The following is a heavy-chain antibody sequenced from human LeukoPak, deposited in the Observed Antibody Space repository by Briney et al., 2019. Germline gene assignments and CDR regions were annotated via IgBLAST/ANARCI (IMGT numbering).Heavy chain of an antibody. CDR2: INHSGST. CDR3: ARAPPSIVVVPAPYYYYGMDV. J-gene: IGHJ6*04. Sequence: SETLSLTCAVYGGSFSGYYWGWIRQPPGKGLEWIGEINHSGSTNYNPSLKSRVTISVDTSKNQFSLKLSSVTAADTAVYYCARAPPSIVVVPAPYYYYGMDVWGKGTTVTVSS. CDR1: GGSFSGYY. D-gene: IGHD2-2*01. V-gene: IGHV4-34*01.